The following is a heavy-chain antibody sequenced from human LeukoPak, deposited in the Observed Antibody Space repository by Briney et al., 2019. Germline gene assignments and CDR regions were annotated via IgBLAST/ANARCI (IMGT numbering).Heavy chain of an antibody. Sequence: SETLSLTCTVSGGSISSSSYYWGWIRQPPGKGLEWIGSIYYSGSTYYNPSLKSRVTISVDTSKNQFSLKLSSVTAADTAVYYCARDHSSSPTNFDYWGQGTLVTVSS. J-gene: IGHJ4*02. CDR1: GGSISSSSYY. D-gene: IGHD6-6*01. CDR2: IYYSGST. V-gene: IGHV4-39*07. CDR3: ARDHSSSPTNFDY.